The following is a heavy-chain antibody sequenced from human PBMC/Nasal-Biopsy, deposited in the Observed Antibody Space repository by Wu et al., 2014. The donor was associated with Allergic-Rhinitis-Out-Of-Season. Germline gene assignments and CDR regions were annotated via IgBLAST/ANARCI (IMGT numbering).Heavy chain of an antibody. J-gene: IGHJ6*02. D-gene: IGHD1-1*01. Sequence: LRLSCAASGFTFSNYVMTWVRQAPGKGLEWLSCIRGSGERSYYADSVRGRFTISRDNSKNTLYLQMNSLRAEDTAMYYCATRVSSGRWSMDVWGQGNPGHRLL. CDR2: IRGSGERS. CDR1: GFTFSNYV. CDR3: ATRVSSGRWSMDV. V-gene: IGHV3-23*01.